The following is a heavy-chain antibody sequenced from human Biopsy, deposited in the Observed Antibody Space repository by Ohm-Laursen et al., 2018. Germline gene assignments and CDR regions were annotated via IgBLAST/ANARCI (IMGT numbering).Heavy chain of an antibody. CDR3: ARDYDTSGYYYVS. CDR1: GGSISSYY. D-gene: IGHD3-22*01. Sequence: PGTLSLTCTVSGGSISSYYWNWIRQPPGKGLEWIGYIYYSGTTDYSPSLKSRVNISVDTSKNQFSLKLNSVTAADTAVYYCARDYDTSGYYYVSWGQGTLVTVSS. V-gene: IGHV4-59*08. J-gene: IGHJ5*02. CDR2: IYYSGTT.